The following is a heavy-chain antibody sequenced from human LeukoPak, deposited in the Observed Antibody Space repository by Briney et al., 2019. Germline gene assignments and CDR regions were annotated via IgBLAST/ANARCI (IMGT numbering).Heavy chain of an antibody. CDR3: ARDAGGFGELVY. D-gene: IGHD3-10*01. J-gene: IGHJ4*02. Sequence: GGSLRLSCAASGCMFSTYWMSWVRQAPGKGLEWVANIKQDGSDKYYVDSVKGRFTISRDNAKNSLYLQMNSLRAEDTALYYCARDAGGFGELVYWGQGTLVTVSS. CDR1: GCMFSTYW. V-gene: IGHV3-7*01. CDR2: IKQDGSDK.